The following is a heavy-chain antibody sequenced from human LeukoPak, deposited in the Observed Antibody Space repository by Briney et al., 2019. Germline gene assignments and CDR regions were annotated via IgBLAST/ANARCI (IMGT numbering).Heavy chain of an antibody. V-gene: IGHV3-53*01. J-gene: IGHJ4*02. D-gene: IGHD3-10*01. Sequence: PGGSLRLSCAAPGFAVSGNYMSWVRQAPGKGLEWVSVIYSDGRTYYADSVKGRFTISRDISKNTLFLQMTSLRAEDTAVYYCAKLKGWYGEGYFDYWGQGTLVTVSS. CDR1: GFAVSGNY. CDR3: AKLKGWYGEGYFDY. CDR2: IYSDGRT.